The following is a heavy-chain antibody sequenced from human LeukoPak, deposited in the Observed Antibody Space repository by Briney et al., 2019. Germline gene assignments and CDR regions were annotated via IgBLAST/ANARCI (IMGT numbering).Heavy chain of an antibody. D-gene: IGHD1-26*01. J-gene: IGHJ4*02. CDR1: GGSISSSTYY. CDR3: ARGSGDQDY. Sequence: SETLSLTCTVSGGSISSSTYYWGWIRQPPGKGLEWIGSIYYSGSTYYNPSLKSRVTISVDTSKNQFSLKLSSVTAADTAVYYCARGSGDQDYWGRGTLVTVSS. CDR2: IYYSGST. V-gene: IGHV4-39*07.